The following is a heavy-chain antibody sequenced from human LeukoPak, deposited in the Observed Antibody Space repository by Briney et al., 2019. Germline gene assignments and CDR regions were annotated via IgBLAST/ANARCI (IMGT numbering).Heavy chain of an antibody. V-gene: IGHV3-7*01. J-gene: IGHJ4*02. Sequence: GSLRLSCAASGSPFITYWMTWVRQAPGKGLEWVANIKQEGREKYYVASVKGRFTISRVNAKNSLDVQMDMLRVEDTAVYYCARGGGYRWLQFPIEFWGQGTLVTVSS. D-gene: IGHD5-24*01. CDR2: IKQEGREK. CDR1: GSPFITYW. CDR3: ARGGGYRWLQFPIEF.